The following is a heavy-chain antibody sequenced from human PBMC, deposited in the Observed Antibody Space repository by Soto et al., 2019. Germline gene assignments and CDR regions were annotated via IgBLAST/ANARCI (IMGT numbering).Heavy chain of an antibody. J-gene: IGHJ6*04. V-gene: IGHV3-23*01. CDR3: GRGSKRNSRGLDV. CDR1: GFTFSSYA. CDR2: ISGSGGST. Sequence: GGSLRLSCAASGFTFSSYAMSWVRQAPGKGLQWVSAISGSGGSTYYADSVKGRFTISRDNSRDTLYLQMSSLRVEDTATYYCGRGSKRNSRGLDVWGKGTTVTVSS. D-gene: IGHD3-10*01.